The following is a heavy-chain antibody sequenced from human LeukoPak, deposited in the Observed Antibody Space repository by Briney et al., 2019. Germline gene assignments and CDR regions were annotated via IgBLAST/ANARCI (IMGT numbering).Heavy chain of an antibody. D-gene: IGHD6-13*01. J-gene: IGHJ4*02. CDR1: GFTFSEYW. V-gene: IGHV3-7*01. CDR2: INQDGSQK. CDR3: ARVAGY. Sequence: GGSLRLSCAASGFTFSEYWMTWVRQAPGKGLEWVANINQDGSQKNYVDSVKGRFAISRDNAKNSLYLQMNSLRAEDTAVYYCARVAGYWGQGTLVTVSS.